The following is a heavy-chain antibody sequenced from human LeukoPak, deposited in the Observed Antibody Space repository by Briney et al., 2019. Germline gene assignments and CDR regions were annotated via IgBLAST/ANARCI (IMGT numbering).Heavy chain of an antibody. CDR1: GFTFSSYS. D-gene: IGHD3-10*01. CDR3: AREPEPPITMVRGVINY. J-gene: IGHJ4*02. CDR2: ISSSSSTI. Sequence: GGSLRLSCAASGFTFSSYSMNWVRQAPGKGLEWVSYISSSSSTIYYADSVKGRFTISRDNAKNSLYLQMNSLRAEDTAVYYCAREPEPPITMVRGVINYWGQGTLVTVSS. V-gene: IGHV3-48*04.